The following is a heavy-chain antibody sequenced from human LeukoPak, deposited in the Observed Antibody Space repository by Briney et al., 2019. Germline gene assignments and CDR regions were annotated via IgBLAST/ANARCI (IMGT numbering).Heavy chain of an antibody. V-gene: IGHV4-61*02. Sequence: SETLSLTCTVSGGSISSGSYYWSWIRQPAGKGLEWIGRIYTSGSTNYNPSLKSRVTISVDTSKNQFSLKLSSVTAADMAVYYCARIAMKQLVLFDYYYYMDVWGKGTTVTVSS. CDR3: ARIAMKQLVLFDYYYYMDV. CDR2: IYTSGST. CDR1: GGSISSGSYY. D-gene: IGHD6-13*01. J-gene: IGHJ6*03.